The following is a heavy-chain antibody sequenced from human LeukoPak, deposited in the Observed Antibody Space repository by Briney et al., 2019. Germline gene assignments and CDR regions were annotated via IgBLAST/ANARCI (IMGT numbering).Heavy chain of an antibody. CDR1: GFTFSSYS. CDR3: ARHLAAAVDY. D-gene: IGHD6-13*01. J-gene: IGHJ4*02. Sequence: PGGSLRLSCAASGFTFSSYSMNWVRQAPGKGLEWVSSISSSSSYIYYADSVKGRFTISRDNAKNSLYPQMNSLRAEDTAVYYCARHLAAAVDYWGQGTLVTVSS. V-gene: IGHV3-21*01. CDR2: ISSSSSYI.